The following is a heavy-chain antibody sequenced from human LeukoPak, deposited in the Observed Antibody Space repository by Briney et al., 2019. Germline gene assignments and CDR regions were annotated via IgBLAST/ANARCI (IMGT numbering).Heavy chain of an antibody. CDR1: GFTFSIYA. Sequence: SGGSLRLSCAVSGFTFSIYAMSWVRQAPGKGLEWVSTISVTGGSTYYADSVKGRFTISRDNSKNTLYLQMNSLRAEDTAVYYCAKSGYNRFDFWGQGTLVTVSS. J-gene: IGHJ4*02. D-gene: IGHD5-24*01. CDR3: AKSGYNRFDF. V-gene: IGHV3-23*01. CDR2: ISVTGGST.